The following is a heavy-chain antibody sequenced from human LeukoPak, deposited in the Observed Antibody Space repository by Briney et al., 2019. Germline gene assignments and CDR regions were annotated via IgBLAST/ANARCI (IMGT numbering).Heavy chain of an antibody. CDR1: GGSISSGSYY. Sequence: SETLSLTCTVSGGSISSGSYYWSWIRQPAGKGLEWIGRIYTSGSTNYNPSLKSRVTISVDTSKNQFSLKLSSVTAADTAVYYCARGYSSSPHYYYYMDVWGKGTTVTVSS. V-gene: IGHV4-61*02. D-gene: IGHD6-6*01. CDR2: IYTSGST. J-gene: IGHJ6*03. CDR3: ARGYSSSPHYYYYMDV.